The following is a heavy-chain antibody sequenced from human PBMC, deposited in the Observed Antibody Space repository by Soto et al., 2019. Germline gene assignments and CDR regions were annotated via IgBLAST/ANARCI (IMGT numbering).Heavy chain of an antibody. CDR3: ARDGSQPGYNYGYYYYGMYV. CDR1: GFTFSFYS. D-gene: IGHD5-18*01. Sequence: EVQLVESGGGLVQPGGSLRLSCAASGFTFSFYSMNWVRQAPGRGLEGVSYISGSSSTIYYADSVKGRFTISRDNAKNSLSLQMNSLGDEDTAVYYCARDGSQPGYNYGYYYYGMYVLGQGTTVTVSS. V-gene: IGHV3-48*02. J-gene: IGHJ6*02. CDR2: ISGSSSTI.